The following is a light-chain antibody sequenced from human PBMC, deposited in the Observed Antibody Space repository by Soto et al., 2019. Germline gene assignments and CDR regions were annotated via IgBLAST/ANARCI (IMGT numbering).Light chain of an antibody. CDR2: AAS. Sequence: DIQMTQSPSSLSASVGDRVTVTCRASQSISTYLHWYQQKPGKAPQLLIYAASSLQSGVPSRFSGSGSGTVFTLTISSLQPEDFATYFCQQSFSSPLTFGGGTKVEI. J-gene: IGKJ4*01. V-gene: IGKV1-39*01. CDR3: QQSFSSPLT. CDR1: QSISTY.